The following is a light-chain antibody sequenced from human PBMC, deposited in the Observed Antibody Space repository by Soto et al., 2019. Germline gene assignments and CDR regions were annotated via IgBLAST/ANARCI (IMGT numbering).Light chain of an antibody. V-gene: IGKV1-39*01. J-gene: IGKJ1*01. CDR3: QHTFNSPPWT. CDR1: QNIDMY. Sequence: IHMVPSPPSLSAAVVDTVTITCRASQNIDMYLNWYQQKPGKAPRVLISGASNLQSGVPSRFSGSGSGTDFTLTISSLQSEDFASYFCQHTFNSPPWTFGQGTKVDIK. CDR2: GAS.